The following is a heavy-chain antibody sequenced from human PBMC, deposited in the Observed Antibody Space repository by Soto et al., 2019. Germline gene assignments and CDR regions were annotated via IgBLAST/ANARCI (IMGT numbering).Heavy chain of an antibody. CDR1: GATFSTYA. CDR2: IIPIFGTA. CDR3: ARVNRYYYYGMDG. J-gene: IGHJ6*02. Sequence: KVSWKASGATFSTYAITWVRQAPGQGLEWMGGIIPIFGTANYAQKFQGRVTITADESTSTAYMELSSLRSEDTAVYYCARVNRYYYYGMDGWGQGTTVTVSS. V-gene: IGHV1-69*01.